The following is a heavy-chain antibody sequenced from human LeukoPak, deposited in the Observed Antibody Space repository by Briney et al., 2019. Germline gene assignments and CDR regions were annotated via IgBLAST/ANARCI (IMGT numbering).Heavy chain of an antibody. CDR2: ISYDGSNK. J-gene: IGHJ4*02. CDR1: GFTFSSYA. D-gene: IGHD1-26*01. Sequence: GGSLRLSCAASGFTFSSYAMHWVRQAPGKGLEWVAVISYDGSNKYYADSVKGRFTISRDNSKNTLYLQMNSLRAEDTAVYYCARLWWELLRGYYFDYWGQGTLVTVSS. V-gene: IGHV3-30*14. CDR3: ARLWWELLRGYYFDY.